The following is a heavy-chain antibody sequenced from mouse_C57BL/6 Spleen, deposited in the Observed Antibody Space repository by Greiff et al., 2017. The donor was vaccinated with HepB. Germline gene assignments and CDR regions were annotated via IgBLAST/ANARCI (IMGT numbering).Heavy chain of an antibody. Sequence: VQLQQSGPELVKPGASVKMSCKASGYTFTDYNMHWVKQSHGKSLEWIGYINPNNGGTSYNQKFKGKATLTVNKSSSTAYMELRSLTSEDSAVYYGARKGLITTVVANYAMDYWGQGTSVTVSS. D-gene: IGHD1-1*01. V-gene: IGHV1-22*01. CDR3: ARKGLITTVVANYAMDY. CDR1: GYTFTDYN. J-gene: IGHJ4*01. CDR2: INPNNGGT.